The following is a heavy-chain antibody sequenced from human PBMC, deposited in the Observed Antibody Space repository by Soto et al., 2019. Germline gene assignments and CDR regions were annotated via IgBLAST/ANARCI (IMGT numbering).Heavy chain of an antibody. Sequence: QVQLQESGPGLVKPSETLSLTCTVSGGSINNYYWVWLRQPPGEGLEWIGHMYYSGDTDYNPSLKSRVAISVDTSKKRFSLRLTSVTAAATAVYYCARGDWTDYFYNGMDVWGQGTTVIVSS. CDR3: ARGDWTDYFYNGMDV. CDR1: GGSINNYY. V-gene: IGHV4-59*01. D-gene: IGHD2-21*02. CDR2: MYYSGDT. J-gene: IGHJ6*02.